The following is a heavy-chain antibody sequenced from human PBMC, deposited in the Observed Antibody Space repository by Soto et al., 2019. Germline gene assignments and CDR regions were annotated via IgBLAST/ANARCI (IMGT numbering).Heavy chain of an antibody. CDR2: FDPEDGET. Sequence: ASVKVSCKVSGYTLTELSMHWVRQAPGKGLEWMGGFDPEDGETIYAQKFQGRVTMTEDTSTDTAYMELSSLRSEDTAVYYCATVWCTTGVCYNGSDCFDTWGQGTLVTVSS. CDR1: GYTLTELS. D-gene: IGHD2-8*01. J-gene: IGHJ5*02. V-gene: IGHV1-24*01. CDR3: ATVWCTTGVCYNGSDCFDT.